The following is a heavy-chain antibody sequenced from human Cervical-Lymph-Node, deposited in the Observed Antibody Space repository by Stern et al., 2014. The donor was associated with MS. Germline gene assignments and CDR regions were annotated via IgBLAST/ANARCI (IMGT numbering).Heavy chain of an antibody. Sequence: QVQLVQSGAEVKKPGASVKVSCKASGYTFTSYAMHWVRQAPGQRLEWMGWINAGHGNTKYSQRFQGRVTITRDTSASTAYMELSSLRSEDTAVYYCARDRSTSWSYDYWGQGTLVTVSS. CDR2: INAGHGNT. V-gene: IGHV1-3*01. CDR3: ARDRSTSWSYDY. J-gene: IGHJ4*02. CDR1: GYTFTSYA. D-gene: IGHD2-2*01.